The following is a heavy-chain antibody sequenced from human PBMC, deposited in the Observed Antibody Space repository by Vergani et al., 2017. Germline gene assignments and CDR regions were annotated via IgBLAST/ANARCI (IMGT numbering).Heavy chain of an antibody. D-gene: IGHD3-3*01. CDR1: GGSISSGSYY. J-gene: IGHJ6*03. CDR2: IFTSGST. CDR3: AREGDFYYYYYMDV. Sequence: QVQLQESGPGLVKPSQTLSLTCTVSGGSISSGSYYWSWIRQPAGKGLEWIGRIFTSGSTNYNPSLKSRFTISVDTSKNQFSLKLSSVTAADTAVYYCAREGDFYYYYYMDVWGKGTTVTVSS. V-gene: IGHV4-61*02.